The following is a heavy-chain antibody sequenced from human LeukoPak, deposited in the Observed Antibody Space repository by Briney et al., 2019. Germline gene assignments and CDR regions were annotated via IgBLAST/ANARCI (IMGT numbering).Heavy chain of an antibody. CDR1: GFTFSSYA. CDR2: ISYDGSNK. D-gene: IGHD3-22*01. Sequence: PGRSLRLSCAASGFTFSSYAMHWVRQAPGKGLEWVAVISYDGSNKYYADSVKGRFTISRDNSKNTLYLQMNSLRAEDTAVYYCARDAHYYDSSGYFDYWGQETLVTVSS. CDR3: ARDAHYYDSSGYFDY. J-gene: IGHJ4*02. V-gene: IGHV3-30-3*01.